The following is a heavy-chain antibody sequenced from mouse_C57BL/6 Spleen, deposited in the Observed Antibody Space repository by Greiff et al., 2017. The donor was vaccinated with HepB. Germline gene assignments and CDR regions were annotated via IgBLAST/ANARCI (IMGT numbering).Heavy chain of an antibody. CDR3: ARVLSTVVAHFDY. CDR2: ISYDGSN. J-gene: IGHJ2*01. D-gene: IGHD1-1*01. V-gene: IGHV3-6*01. Sequence: VQLKESGPGLVKPSQSLSLTCSVTGYSITSGYYWNWIRQFPGNKLEWMGYISYDGSNNYNPSLKNRISITRDTSKNQFFLKLNSVTTEDTATYYCARVLSTVVAHFDYWGQGTTLTVSS. CDR1: GYSITSGYY.